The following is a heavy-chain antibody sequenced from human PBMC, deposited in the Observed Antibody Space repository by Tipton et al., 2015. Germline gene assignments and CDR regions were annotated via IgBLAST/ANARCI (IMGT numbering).Heavy chain of an antibody. CDR2: ISASGVDT. CDR3: AKDPAYCGGGCYNNWFDP. Sequence: GSLRLSCSATGFTLSRYAMNWVRQAPGRGLEWVSIISASGVDTDYADSVKGRFTISRDNSKDTVYLQMNSLRVDDSAVYHCAKDPAYCGGGCYNNWFDPWGQGTTVTVSS. D-gene: IGHD2-21*02. J-gene: IGHJ5*02. CDR1: GFTLSRYA. V-gene: IGHV3-23*01.